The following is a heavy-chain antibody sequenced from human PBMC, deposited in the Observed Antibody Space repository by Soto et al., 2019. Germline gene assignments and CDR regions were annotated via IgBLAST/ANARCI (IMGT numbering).Heavy chain of an antibody. D-gene: IGHD2-2*01. CDR3: ARVGYCSSTSCYDGYYYGMDV. Sequence: QVQLRESGPGLVKPSGTLSLTCAVSGGSISSSNWWSWVRQPPGKGLEWIGEIYHSGSTNYNPSLKSRVTISVDKSKNQFSLKLSSVTAADTAVYYCARVGYCSSTSCYDGYYYGMDVWGEGTTVTVSS. CDR1: GGSISSSNW. J-gene: IGHJ6*04. CDR2: IYHSGST. V-gene: IGHV4-4*02.